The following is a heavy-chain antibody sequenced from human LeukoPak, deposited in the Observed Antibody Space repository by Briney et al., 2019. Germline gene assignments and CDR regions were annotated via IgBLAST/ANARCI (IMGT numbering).Heavy chain of an antibody. Sequence: GGSLRLSCAASGFTFSSYAMSGVRQAPGKGLEWVSAISGSGGSTYYADSVKGRFSISRDNSKNTLYLQMNSLRAEDTAVYYCAKETDFWSGYLYWGQGTLVTVSS. CDR3: AKETDFWSGYLY. D-gene: IGHD3-3*01. CDR1: GFTFSSYA. J-gene: IGHJ4*02. V-gene: IGHV3-23*01. CDR2: ISGSGGST.